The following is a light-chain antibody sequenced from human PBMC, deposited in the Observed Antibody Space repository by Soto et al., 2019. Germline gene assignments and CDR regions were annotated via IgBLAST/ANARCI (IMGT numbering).Light chain of an antibody. Sequence: QSVLTQPASVSGSPGQSITISCTGTSSDVGSYNLVSWYQQHPGKAPKLMIYEVSKRPSGVSNRFSGSKSGNTASLTISGLQAEDEADYYRRSYAGSRTLGGAFGTGRKVTIL. J-gene: IGLJ1*01. CDR3: RSYAGSRTLGGA. CDR2: EVS. CDR1: SSDVGSYNL. V-gene: IGLV2-23*02.